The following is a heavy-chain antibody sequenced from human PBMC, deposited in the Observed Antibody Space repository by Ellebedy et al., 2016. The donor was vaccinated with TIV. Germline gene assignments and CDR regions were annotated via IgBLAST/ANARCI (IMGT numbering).Heavy chain of an antibody. CDR2: IYYSGST. CDR3: ARGPYDFWSGYYGGDYYYGMDV. CDR1: GGSISSYY. V-gene: IGHV4-59*01. Sequence: MPSETLSLTCTVSGGSISSYYWSWIRQPTGKGLEWIGYIYYSGSTKYNPSLKSRVTISVDTSKNQFSLKLSSVTAADTAVYYCARGPYDFWSGYYGGDYYYGMDVWGQGTTVTVSS. J-gene: IGHJ6*02. D-gene: IGHD3-3*01.